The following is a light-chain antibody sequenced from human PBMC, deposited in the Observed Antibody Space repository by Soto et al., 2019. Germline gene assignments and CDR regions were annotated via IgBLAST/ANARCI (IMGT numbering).Light chain of an antibody. Sequence: EFVFTHSPGNLSLSPGDRATLSCWARQSVSNYFVWYQQKPGQAPRVLIYGASTRAAGIPDRFSGSGSGTDFTLSISRLEPEDLAVYYCQQYGNPLTFGGGTKVDIK. CDR2: GAS. CDR1: QSVSNY. J-gene: IGKJ4*01. CDR3: QQYGNPLT. V-gene: IGKV3-20*01.